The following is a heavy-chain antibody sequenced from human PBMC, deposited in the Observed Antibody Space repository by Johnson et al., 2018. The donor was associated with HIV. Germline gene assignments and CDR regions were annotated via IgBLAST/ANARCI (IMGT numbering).Heavy chain of an antibody. D-gene: IGHD6-13*01. Sequence: QVQLVESGGGVVQPGGSLRLSCAASGFTFSSYGMHWVRQAPGKGLAWVAVIYSGGSTYYADSVKGRFTISRDNAKNSLYLQMNSLRAEDTAVYYCARDGTSRGGAFDIWGQGTMVTVSS. J-gene: IGHJ3*02. CDR1: GFTFSSYG. V-gene: IGHV3-NL1*01. CDR2: IYSGGST. CDR3: ARDGTSRGGAFDI.